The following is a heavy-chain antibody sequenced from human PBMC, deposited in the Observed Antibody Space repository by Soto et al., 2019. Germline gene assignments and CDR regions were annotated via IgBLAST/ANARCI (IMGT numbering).Heavy chain of an antibody. CDR1: GFTFSSYS. Sequence: PGGSLRLSCAASGFTFSSYSMNWVRQAPGKELEWVSSISSSRSYIYYADSVKGRFTISRDNAKNTLYLQMNSLRAEDTAVYYCASSLLTPFDYWGQGTLVTVSS. CDR3: ASSLLTPFDY. J-gene: IGHJ4*02. CDR2: ISSSRSYI. V-gene: IGHV3-21*01. D-gene: IGHD7-27*01.